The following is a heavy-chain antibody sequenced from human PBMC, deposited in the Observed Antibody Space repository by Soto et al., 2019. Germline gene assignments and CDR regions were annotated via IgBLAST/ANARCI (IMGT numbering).Heavy chain of an antibody. Sequence: PGGSLRLSCAASGFTFSSYAMSWVRQAPGKGLEWVSAISGSGGSTYYADSVKGRFTISRDNSKNTLYLQMSSLRAEDTAVYYCAKGLYGIAAAGTYYYGMDVWGQGTTVTVYS. CDR3: AKGLYGIAAAGTYYYGMDV. D-gene: IGHD6-13*01. J-gene: IGHJ6*02. CDR1: GFTFSSYA. V-gene: IGHV3-23*01. CDR2: ISGSGGST.